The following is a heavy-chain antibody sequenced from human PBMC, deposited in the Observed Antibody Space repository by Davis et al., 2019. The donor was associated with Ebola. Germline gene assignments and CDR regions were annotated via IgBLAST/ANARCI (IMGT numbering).Heavy chain of an antibody. J-gene: IGHJ4*02. CDR1: GFTFSTYG. Sequence: GESLKISCAASGFTFSTYGMHWVRQAPGKGLEWVTFIRSDGSNKYYTDSVKGRFTISRDNSRNILYLQMDTLRTEDTAVYYCAKDSGWAFDYWGQGTLVTVSS. D-gene: IGHD1-26*01. CDR3: AKDSGWAFDY. V-gene: IGHV3-30*02. CDR2: IRSDGSNK.